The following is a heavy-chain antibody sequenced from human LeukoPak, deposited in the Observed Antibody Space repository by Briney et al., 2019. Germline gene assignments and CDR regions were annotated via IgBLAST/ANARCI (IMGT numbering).Heavy chain of an antibody. V-gene: IGHV4-31*03. J-gene: IGHJ4*02. Sequence: SETLSLTCTVSGGSISSGGYYWSWLRPHPGKGLVGNGNLNYSGSTYYNPTLKRRVTISVDTYKSQFSLKLSSVTAADTAVYYCARREDYGDYAGDYWGQGTLVTVSS. CDR3: ARREDYGDYAGDY. CDR2: LNYSGST. CDR1: GGSISSGGYY. D-gene: IGHD4-17*01.